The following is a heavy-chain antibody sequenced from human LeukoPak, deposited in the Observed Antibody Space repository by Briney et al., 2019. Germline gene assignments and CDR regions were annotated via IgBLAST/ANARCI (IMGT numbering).Heavy chain of an antibody. CDR3: ARDPVDAAAGGSPERTFDY. CDR2: INPSGGST. D-gene: IGHD5-12*01. V-gene: IGHV1-46*01. Sequence: ASVKVSCKASGYTFTSYYMHWVRQAPGQGLEWMGIINPSGGSTSYAQKFQGRVTMTRDMSTGTVYMELSSLRSEDTAVYYCARDPVDAAAGGSPERTFDYWGQGTLVTVSS. J-gene: IGHJ4*02. CDR1: GYTFTSYY.